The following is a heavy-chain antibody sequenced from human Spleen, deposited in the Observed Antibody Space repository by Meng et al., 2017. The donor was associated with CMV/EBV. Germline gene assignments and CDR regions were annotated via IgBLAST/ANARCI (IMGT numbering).Heavy chain of an antibody. Sequence: SETLSLTCTVSADSITSTRYLWGWIRQRPGKGLEWIGSSSYSGTTYYSPSLKSRVTVSVDTSKSQFSLKLTSVTAADTAVYYCARDLGLWFGEYDSWGQGTLVTVSS. V-gene: IGHV4-39*07. D-gene: IGHD3-10*01. CDR2: SSYSGTT. CDR3: ARDLGLWFGEYDS. J-gene: IGHJ5*01. CDR1: ADSITSTRYL.